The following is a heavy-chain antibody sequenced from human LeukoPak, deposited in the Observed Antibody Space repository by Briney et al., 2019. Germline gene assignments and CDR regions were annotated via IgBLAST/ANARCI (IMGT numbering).Heavy chain of an antibody. CDR3: AKDRYYYGSGSYHSSNWFDP. D-gene: IGHD3-10*01. CDR1: GFTFSSYA. CDR2: ISGSGGST. J-gene: IGHJ5*02. Sequence: GGSLRLSCATSGFTFSSYAMSWVRQAPGKGLEWVSAISGSGGSTYYADSVKGRFTISSDNSKNTLYLQMNSLRAEDTAVYYCAKDRYYYGSGSYHSSNWFDPWGQGTLVTVSS. V-gene: IGHV3-23*01.